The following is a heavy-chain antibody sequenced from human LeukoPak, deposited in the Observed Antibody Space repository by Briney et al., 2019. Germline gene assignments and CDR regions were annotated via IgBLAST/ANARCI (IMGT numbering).Heavy chain of an antibody. Sequence: PGGSLRLSCVASGFTFTNYVMSWVRQALGKGLEWVSAISDSGGSTYYADSVKGRFTISRDNSKNTLYLQMNSLRAEDTAVYYCAKDPRVIVVGDAFDIWGQGTMVIVSS. V-gene: IGHV3-23*01. J-gene: IGHJ3*02. CDR3: AKDPRVIVVGDAFDI. CDR1: GFTFTNYV. CDR2: ISDSGGST. D-gene: IGHD3-22*01.